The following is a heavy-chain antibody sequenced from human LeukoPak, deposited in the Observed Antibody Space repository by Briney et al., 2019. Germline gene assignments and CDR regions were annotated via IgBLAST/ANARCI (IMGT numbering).Heavy chain of an antibody. V-gene: IGHV1-18*01. Sequence: ASVKVSCKTSGYTFTSYDINWVRQAPGQGVEWMGWISAYNGNTNYAQRLQGRVTMTTDTSTTTAYKELRNLRSDDTAVYFCARGQRYGSNYFDYWGQGTLVTVSS. CDR2: ISAYNGNT. CDR1: GYTFTSYD. D-gene: IGHD6-13*01. J-gene: IGHJ4*02. CDR3: ARGQRYGSNYFDY.